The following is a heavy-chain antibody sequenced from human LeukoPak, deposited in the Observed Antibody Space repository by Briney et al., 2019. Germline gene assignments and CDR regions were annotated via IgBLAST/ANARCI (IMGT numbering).Heavy chain of an antibody. V-gene: IGHV4-38-2*02. CDR2: IYSSGST. Sequence: SETLSLTCTVSGYSISSGYFWGWIRQPPGKGLEWIGTIYSSGSTYYNASLESRVTISVDTSKNQFSLKLSSVTAADTAVYYCARAYSSSWYFNWFDPWGQGTLVTVSS. CDR1: GYSISSGYF. D-gene: IGHD6-13*01. J-gene: IGHJ5*02. CDR3: ARAYSSSWYFNWFDP.